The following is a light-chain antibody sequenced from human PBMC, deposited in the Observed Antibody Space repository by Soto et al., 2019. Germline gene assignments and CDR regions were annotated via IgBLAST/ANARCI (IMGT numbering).Light chain of an antibody. CDR3: SLSCSGVRV. CDR2: DTN. V-gene: IGLV7-46*01. CDR1: TGAVTSGHW. Sequence: QAVVTQEPSLTVSPGGTVIFTCGSSTGAVTSGHWPYWFQQKPGQVPRPLIYDTNNRHSWTPARFSGSLLGGKPALIFSGAQHEEEAEYYCSLSCSGVRVFGGGTQLTVL. J-gene: IGLJ3*02.